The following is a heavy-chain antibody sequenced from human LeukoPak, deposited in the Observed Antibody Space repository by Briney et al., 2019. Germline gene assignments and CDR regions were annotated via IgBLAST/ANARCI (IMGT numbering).Heavy chain of an antibody. Sequence: SETLSLTCTVSGYSISSGYYWSWIRQPPGKGLEWIGSIFHSGSTYYNPSLKSRVTISVDTSKYQSSLKVSSVTAADTAVYYCARDRKYCSSTTCHSSMDVWGKGATVTVSS. CDR1: GYSISSGYY. V-gene: IGHV4-38-2*02. D-gene: IGHD2-2*01. J-gene: IGHJ6*03. CDR3: ARDRKYCSSTTCHSSMDV. CDR2: IFHSGST.